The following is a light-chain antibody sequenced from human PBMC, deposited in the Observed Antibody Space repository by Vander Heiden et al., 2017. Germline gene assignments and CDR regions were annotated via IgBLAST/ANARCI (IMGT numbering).Light chain of an antibody. J-gene: IGKJ2*01. CDR2: ATS. V-gene: IGKV1D-16*01. CDR3: QQCHSLPYT. CDR1: HDIDNW. Sequence: DIQMTQSPSSLSASVGDRVTITCRASHDIDNWLTWYQQKPGKAPKSLIFATSSLQSGVPSRFSGSRSGTDFTLTISSLQPEDFAIYHCQQCHSLPYTFGPGTKLELK.